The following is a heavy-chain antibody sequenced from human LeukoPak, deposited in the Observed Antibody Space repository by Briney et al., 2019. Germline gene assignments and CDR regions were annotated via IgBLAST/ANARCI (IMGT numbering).Heavy chain of an antibody. CDR1: GFTFSSYS. V-gene: IGHV3-21*01. J-gene: IGHJ3*02. Sequence: PGGSLRLSCAASGFTFSSYSMNWVRQAPGKGLEWVSSISSSSSYIYYADSVKGRFTISRDNAKNSLYLQMNSLRAEDTAVYYCARSPAVAGTTPFDIWGQGTMVTASS. CDR3: ARSPAVAGTTPFDI. D-gene: IGHD6-19*01. CDR2: ISSSSSYI.